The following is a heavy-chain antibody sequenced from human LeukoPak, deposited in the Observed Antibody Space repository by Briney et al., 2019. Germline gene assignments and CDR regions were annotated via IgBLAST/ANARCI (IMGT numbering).Heavy chain of an antibody. J-gene: IGHJ4*02. CDR3: AGLWFGELSSRGFDY. CDR2: IYYSGST. V-gene: IGHV4-59*06. CDR1: GGSFSGYY. Sequence: KPSETLSLTCAVYGGSFSGYYWSWIRQPPGKGLEWIGYIYYSGSTYYNPSLKSRVTISVDTSKNQFSLKLSSVTAADTAVYYCAGLWFGELSSRGFDYWGQGTLVTVSS. D-gene: IGHD3-10*01.